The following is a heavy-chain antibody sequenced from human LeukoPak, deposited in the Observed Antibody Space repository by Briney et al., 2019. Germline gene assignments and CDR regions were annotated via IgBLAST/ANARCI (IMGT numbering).Heavy chain of an antibody. CDR1: GFTVSNNY. V-gene: IGHV3-66*01. Sequence: GGSLRLSCAASGFTVSNNYMSWVRQAPGKGLEWVSVIYSGGSTYYADSVKGRFTISRDNSKNTLYLQMNSLRAEDTAVYYCARDDVYDYDSSGYYDGGAFDIWGQGTMVTVSS. D-gene: IGHD3-22*01. J-gene: IGHJ3*02. CDR3: ARDDVYDYDSSGYYDGGAFDI. CDR2: IYSGGST.